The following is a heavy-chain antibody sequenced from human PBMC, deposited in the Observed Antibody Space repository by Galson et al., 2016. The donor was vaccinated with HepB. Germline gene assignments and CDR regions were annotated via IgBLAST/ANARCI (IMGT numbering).Heavy chain of an antibody. V-gene: IGHV3-48*01. CDR1: GFTFSNYG. D-gene: IGHD6-13*01. J-gene: IGHJ4*02. CDR3: AKDGSGSWVGY. CDR2: ISGSSATK. Sequence: SLRLSCAASGFTFSNYGMNWVRQAPGKGLEWVSYISGSSATKYYADSVKGRFTISRDNAESSLYLQMNSLRAEDTAVYYCAKDGSGSWVGYWGQGTLVTVSS.